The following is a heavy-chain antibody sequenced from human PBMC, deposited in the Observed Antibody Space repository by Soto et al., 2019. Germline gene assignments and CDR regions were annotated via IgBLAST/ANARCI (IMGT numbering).Heavy chain of an antibody. CDR1: GGSINNYY. Sequence: QVQLQESGPGLVKPSETLSLTCTVSGGSINNYYWSWIRQPPGKGLEWIGYIYYSGSTNYNPSLKSRVTISVDTSNNQFSLRLSSVTAADTAVYYCARHPYRSGFDFWGQGTLVTVSS. CDR3: ARHPYRSGFDF. D-gene: IGHD6-19*01. CDR2: IYYSGST. J-gene: IGHJ4*02. V-gene: IGHV4-59*08.